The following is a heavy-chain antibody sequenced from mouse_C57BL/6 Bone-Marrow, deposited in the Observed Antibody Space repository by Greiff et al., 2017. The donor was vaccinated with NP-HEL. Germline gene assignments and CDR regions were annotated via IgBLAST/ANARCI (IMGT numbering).Heavy chain of an antibody. D-gene: IGHD1-1*01. J-gene: IGHJ4*01. CDR3: ARDLLLRFYAMDY. Sequence: VQLQQPGAELVKPGASVKLSCKASGYTFTSYWMPWVKQRPGQGLEWIGMIHPTSGSTNYNEKFKSKATLTVDKSSSTAYMQLSSLTSEDSAVYYCARDLLLRFYAMDYWGQGTSVTVSS. CDR1: GYTFTSYW. CDR2: IHPTSGST. V-gene: IGHV1-64*01.